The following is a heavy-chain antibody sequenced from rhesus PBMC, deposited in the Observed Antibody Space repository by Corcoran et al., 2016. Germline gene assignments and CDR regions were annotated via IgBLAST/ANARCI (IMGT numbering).Heavy chain of an antibody. D-gene: IGHD1-44*02. J-gene: IGHJ3*01. CDR3: ARRVVGAILDDAFDF. Sequence: QVTLKESGPALVKPTQTLTLTCTFSGFSLSTSGMGVGWLRQPSRKPLEWLAQIYWDDNKRYTTSLKSRLTISKDTSKNQVVLTMTNMDPVDTATYYCARRVVGAILDDAFDFWGQGLMVTVSS. CDR1: GFSLSTSGMG. V-gene: IGHV2-1*01. CDR2: IYWDDNK.